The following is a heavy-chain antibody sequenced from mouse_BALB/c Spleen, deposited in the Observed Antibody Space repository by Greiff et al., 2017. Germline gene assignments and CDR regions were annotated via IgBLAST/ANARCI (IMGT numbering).Heavy chain of an antibody. J-gene: IGHJ4*01. CDR3: ARRDYYYAMDY. V-gene: IGHV3-2*02. CDR1: GYSITSDYA. Sequence: EVQRVESGPGLVKPSQSLSLTCTVTGYSITSDYAWNWIRQFPGNKLEWMGYISYSGSTSYNPSLKSRISITRDTSKNQFFLQLNSVTTEDTATYYCARRDYYYAMDYWGQGTSVTVSS. CDR2: ISYSGST. D-gene: IGHD3-3*01.